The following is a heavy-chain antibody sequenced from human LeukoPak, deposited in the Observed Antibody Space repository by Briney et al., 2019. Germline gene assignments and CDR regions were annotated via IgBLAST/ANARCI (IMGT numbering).Heavy chain of an antibody. CDR3: ARHAIGSRGIFDY. D-gene: IGHD1-26*01. J-gene: IGHJ4*02. Sequence: SETLSLTCTVSGGSISSYYWSWIRQPLGKGLEWIGYIYYSGSTNYNPSLKSRVTISVDTSKNQFSLKLSSVTAADTAVYYCARHAIGSRGIFDYCGQGTLVTVSS. CDR2: IYYSGST. V-gene: IGHV4-59*08. CDR1: GGSISSYY.